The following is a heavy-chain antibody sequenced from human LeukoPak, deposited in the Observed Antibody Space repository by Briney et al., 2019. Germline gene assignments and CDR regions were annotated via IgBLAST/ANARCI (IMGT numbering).Heavy chain of an antibody. J-gene: IGHJ5*02. V-gene: IGHV3-23*01. CDR3: TTITALGS. CDR1: GFTFSDYY. CDR2: ISAPDGST. D-gene: IGHD6-6*01. Sequence: GGSLRLSCAASGFTFSDYYMNWVRQAPEKGLEWIATISAPDGSTYYADSVKGRFTTSRDNSKNTVYLQMNSLRAEDTAIYYCTTITALGSWGQGTRVTVSS.